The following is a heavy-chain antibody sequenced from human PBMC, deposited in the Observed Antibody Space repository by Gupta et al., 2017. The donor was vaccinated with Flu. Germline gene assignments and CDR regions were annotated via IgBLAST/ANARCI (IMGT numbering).Heavy chain of an antibody. Sequence: EVQLVESGGGLVQPGGSLRLSCAASGFTFRSSSMILVPQSPGKGLEWVSSISSSSSTIYYADSVKGRFTISRDNAKNSLYLQMNSLRDEDTAVYYCAREGPGSYYYYYGMDVWGQGTTVTVSS. V-gene: IGHV3-48*02. CDR1: GFTFRSSS. D-gene: IGHD5-12*01. CDR2: ISSSSSTI. J-gene: IGHJ6*02. CDR3: AREGPGSYYYYYGMDV.